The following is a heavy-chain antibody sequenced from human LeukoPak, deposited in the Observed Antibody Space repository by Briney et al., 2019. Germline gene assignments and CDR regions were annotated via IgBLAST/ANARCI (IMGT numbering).Heavy chain of an antibody. J-gene: IGHJ6*02. V-gene: IGHV1-46*01. Sequence: ASVKVSCKASGYTFTSYYMHWVRQAPGQGLEWMGIINPSGGSTSYAQKFQGRVTMTRDTSTSTVYMELSSLRSEDTAVYYCAREIRIVVVPAAINYHYYGMDVWGQGTTVTVSS. CDR1: GYTFTSYY. D-gene: IGHD2-2*01. CDR3: AREIRIVVVPAAINYHYYGMDV. CDR2: INPSGGST.